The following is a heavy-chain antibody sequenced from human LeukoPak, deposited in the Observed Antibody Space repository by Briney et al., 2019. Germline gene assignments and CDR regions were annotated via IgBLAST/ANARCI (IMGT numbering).Heavy chain of an antibody. V-gene: IGHV3-30*02. D-gene: IGHD6-6*01. CDR3: ARHLVWGGSSSSLGY. Sequence: GGSLRLSCAASGFTFSSYDMHWVRQAPGKGLEWVAFIRYDGSNKYYADSVKGRFIISRDNAKNSVYMQLNSLRAEDAAIYYCARHLVWGGSSSSLGYWGQGTLVTVSS. CDR1: GFTFSSYD. CDR2: IRYDGSNK. J-gene: IGHJ4*02.